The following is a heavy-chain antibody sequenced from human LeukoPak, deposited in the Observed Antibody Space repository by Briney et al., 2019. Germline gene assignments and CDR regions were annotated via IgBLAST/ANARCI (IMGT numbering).Heavy chain of an antibody. CDR3: ARNPDFWSGYYTFDY. V-gene: IGHV4-39*07. Sequence: SETLSLTCTVSGGSISSRSSYWGWIRQPPGKGLEWIGSISYSGTTYYNPSLKSRVTISVDTSKNQFSLKLSSVTAADTAVYYCARNPDFWSGYYTFDYWGQGTLVTVSS. CDR1: GGSISSRSSY. D-gene: IGHD3-3*01. CDR2: ISYSGTT. J-gene: IGHJ4*02.